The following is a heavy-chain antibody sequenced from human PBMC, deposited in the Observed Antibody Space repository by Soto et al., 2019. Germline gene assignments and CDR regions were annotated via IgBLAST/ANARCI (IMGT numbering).Heavy chain of an antibody. D-gene: IGHD6-6*01. CDR1: GGSISSGDYY. V-gene: IGHV4-30-4*01. CDR3: ARERPDGARLAP. J-gene: IGHJ5*02. CDR2: IYHSGST. Sequence: QVQLQESGPGLVKPSQTLSLTCTVSGGSISSGDYYWSWIRQPPGKGLEWIGYIYHSGSTYYNPSIKSRVIISVDTSTDQFSVKLSSVTAADTAVYYCARERPDGARLAPWGQGTMFTVSS.